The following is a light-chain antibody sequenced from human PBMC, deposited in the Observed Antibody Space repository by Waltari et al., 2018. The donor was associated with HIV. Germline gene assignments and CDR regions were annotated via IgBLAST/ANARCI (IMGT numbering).Light chain of an antibody. CDR3: MQALQTPST. CDR2: LAS. J-gene: IGKJ5*01. CDR1: QSLLESNGYNF. Sequence: DIVMTQSPLSLPVTPGESASISCVSTQSLLESNGYNFLDWYVQKPGQSPQLLIYLASTRASGVPDRFSGSGSGTDFTLKISRVEADDVGVYYCMQALQTPSTFGQGTRLEIK. V-gene: IGKV2-28*01.